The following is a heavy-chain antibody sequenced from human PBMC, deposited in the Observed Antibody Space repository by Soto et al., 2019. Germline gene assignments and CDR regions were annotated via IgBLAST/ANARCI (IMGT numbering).Heavy chain of an antibody. CDR2: ISNDGSNK. D-gene: IGHD1-1*01. CDR1: GFSFSTYG. J-gene: IGHJ4*02. CDR3: AKGFGNDWAFDY. Sequence: QVHLVESGGGVVQPGRSLRLSCAASGFSFSTYGMHWVRQAPGKGLEWVAFISNDGSNKYYADSVKGRFTISRDNSKNTLYLQMNSLRAEDTAVYYCAKGFGNDWAFDYWGQGTLVTFSS. V-gene: IGHV3-30*18.